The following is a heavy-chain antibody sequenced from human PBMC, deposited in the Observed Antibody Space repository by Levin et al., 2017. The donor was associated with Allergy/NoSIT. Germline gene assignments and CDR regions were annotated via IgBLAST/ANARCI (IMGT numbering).Heavy chain of an antibody. V-gene: IGHV1-69*01. CDR2: IIPIFGTA. CDR3: ARDLMTPDYYYGMDV. Sequence: KISCKASGGTFSSYAISWVRQAPGQGLEWMGGIIPIFGTANYAQKFQGRVTITADESTSTAYMELSSLRSEDTAVYYCARDLMTPDYYYGMDVWGQGTTVTVSS. D-gene: IGHD3-16*01. CDR1: GGTFSSYA. J-gene: IGHJ6*02.